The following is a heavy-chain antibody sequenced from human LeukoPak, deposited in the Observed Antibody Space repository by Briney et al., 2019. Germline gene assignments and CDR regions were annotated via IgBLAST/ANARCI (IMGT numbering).Heavy chain of an antibody. D-gene: IGHD5-18*01. Sequence: ASVKVSCKASGYTFTGYYMHWVRQAPGQGLEWMGWINPNSGGTNYAQKFQGRVTMTRGTAISTAYMELSSLRAEDTAVYYCATQLKGLGAFDIWGQGTMVTVSS. V-gene: IGHV1-2*02. CDR3: ATQLKGLGAFDI. J-gene: IGHJ3*02. CDR1: GYTFTGYY. CDR2: INPNSGGT.